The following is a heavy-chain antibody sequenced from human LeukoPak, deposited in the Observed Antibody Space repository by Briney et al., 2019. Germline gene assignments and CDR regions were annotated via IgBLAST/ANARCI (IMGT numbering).Heavy chain of an antibody. D-gene: IGHD6-6*01. V-gene: IGHV3-21*01. CDR3: ARVAVRRYYYKDV. CDR2: ISSSSSYI. J-gene: IGHJ6*03. CDR1: GFTFSSYN. Sequence: AGGSLRLSCAASGFTFSSYNMNWVRQAPGKGLEWVSSISSSSSYIYYADSLKGRFSISRDNAKNSLYLQMNSLRADDTAVYYCARVAVRRYYYKDVWGRGTTVTVSS.